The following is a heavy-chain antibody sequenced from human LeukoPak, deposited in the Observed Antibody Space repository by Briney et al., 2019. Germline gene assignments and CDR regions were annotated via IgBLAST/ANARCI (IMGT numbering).Heavy chain of an antibody. V-gene: IGHV3-7*01. CDR2: IKQDGSEK. J-gene: IGHJ4*02. CDR3: ARDSRIVGATGGSDY. D-gene: IGHD1-26*01. CDR1: EFTFNIYW. Sequence: GGSLRLSCAASEFTFNIYWMSWVRRAPGKGLEWVANIKQDGSEKNYVDSVKGRFTISRDNAKNSLYLQMNSLRAEDTAVYYCARDSRIVGATGGSDYWGQGTLVTVSP.